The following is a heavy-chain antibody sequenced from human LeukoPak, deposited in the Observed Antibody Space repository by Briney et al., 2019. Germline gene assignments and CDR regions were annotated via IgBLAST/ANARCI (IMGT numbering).Heavy chain of an antibody. CDR2: ISYDGSNK. CDR1: GFTFSSYG. V-gene: IGHV3-30*03. D-gene: IGHD3-22*01. J-gene: IGHJ3*02. Sequence: GGSLRLSCAASGFTFSSYGMHWVRQAPGKGLEWVAVISYDGSNKYYADSVKGRFTISRDNSKNTLYLQRNILRAEDTAVYYCAILLVDYYDSSGYYSDAFDIWGQGTMVTVSS. CDR3: AILLVDYYDSSGYYSDAFDI.